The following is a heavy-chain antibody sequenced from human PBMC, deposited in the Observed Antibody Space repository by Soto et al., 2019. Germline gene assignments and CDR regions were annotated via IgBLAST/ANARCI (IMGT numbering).Heavy chain of an antibody. CDR3: ARERRDSAGYHWFDP. J-gene: IGHJ5*02. CDR2: IDYSGST. D-gene: IGHD3-22*01. CDR1: GGSVSSGGHY. Sequence: QVQLQESGPGLVKPTQTLSLTCSVSGGSVSSGGHYWSWIRQHPGKGLVFIGNIDYSGSTYYNTSLKSRVTISVDTTEIQFTLKLTSVTAADMAVYYCARERRDSAGYHWFDPWGHGTLVTVSS. V-gene: IGHV4-31*03.